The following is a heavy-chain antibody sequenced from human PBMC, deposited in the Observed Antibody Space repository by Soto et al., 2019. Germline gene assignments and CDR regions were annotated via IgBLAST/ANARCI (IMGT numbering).Heavy chain of an antibody. CDR3: PRHRARNCFDP. J-gene: IGHJ5*02. CDR2: IYYSGST. V-gene: IGHV4-39*01. Sequence: SETLSLTCIVSGGSISSSGYYWGWIRQPPGKGLESIGSIYYSGSTYYNPSLKSRVTISVDTSKNQFSLKLSSVTAADTAVFYCPRHRARNCFDPWGQGTLVTVSS. D-gene: IGHD6-6*01. CDR1: GGSISSSGYY.